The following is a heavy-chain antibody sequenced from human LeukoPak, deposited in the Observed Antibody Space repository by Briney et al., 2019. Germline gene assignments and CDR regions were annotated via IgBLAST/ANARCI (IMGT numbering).Heavy chain of an antibody. CDR3: AREEPYYDSSGSILRDAFDI. D-gene: IGHD3-22*01. Sequence: GASVKVSCKASGYTFTSYDINWVRQATGQGLEWMGWMNPNSGNTGYAQKFQGRVTMTRDTSISTAYMELSRLRSDDTAVYYCAREEPYYDSSGSILRDAFDIWGQGTMVTVSS. CDR1: GYTFTSYD. CDR2: MNPNSGNT. V-gene: IGHV1-8*01. J-gene: IGHJ3*02.